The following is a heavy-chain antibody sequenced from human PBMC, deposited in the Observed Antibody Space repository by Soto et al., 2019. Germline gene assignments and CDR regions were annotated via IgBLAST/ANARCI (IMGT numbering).Heavy chain of an antibody. V-gene: IGHV1-58*02. CDR2: IVVGSGNT. J-gene: IGHJ3*02. Sequence: SVKVSCKASGFTFTSSAMQWVRQARGQRLEWIGWIVVGSGNTNYAQKFQERVTITRDMSTSTAYMELSSLRSEDTAVYYCAATPSSFCGGVCYIHRDFAFDIWGQGKMVTV. D-gene: IGHD2-21*02. CDR3: AATPSSFCGGVCYIHRDFAFDI. CDR1: GFTFTSSA.